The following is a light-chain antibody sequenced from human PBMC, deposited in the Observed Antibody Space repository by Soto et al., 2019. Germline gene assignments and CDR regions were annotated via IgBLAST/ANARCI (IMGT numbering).Light chain of an antibody. CDR3: QQYNNWPPEYT. Sequence: EIVLTQSPGTLSLSPGERATLSCRASQSVSSTYLGWYQQKPGQAPRLLISGASSRATGIPDRFSGSGSGTDFTLTISRLAPEDFAVYYCQQYNNWPPEYTFGQGTKLEIK. CDR2: GAS. CDR1: QSVSSTY. J-gene: IGKJ2*01. V-gene: IGKV3-20*01.